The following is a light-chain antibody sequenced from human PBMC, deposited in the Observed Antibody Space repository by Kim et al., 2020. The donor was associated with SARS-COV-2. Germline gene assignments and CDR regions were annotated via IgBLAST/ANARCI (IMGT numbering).Light chain of an antibody. CDR1: NIGSKN. Sequence: YELTQPLSVSVALGQTARITCGGNNIGSKNVHWYQQKAGQAPVLVIYRDSNRPSGIPERFSGSNSGNTATLTISRAQAGDEADYYCQVWDSNTEVFGGGTQLTVL. V-gene: IGLV3-9*01. J-gene: IGLJ3*02. CDR3: QVWDSNTEV. CDR2: RDS.